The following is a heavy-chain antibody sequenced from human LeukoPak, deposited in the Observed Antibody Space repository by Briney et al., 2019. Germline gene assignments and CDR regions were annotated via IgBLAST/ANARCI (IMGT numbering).Heavy chain of an antibody. D-gene: IGHD1-26*01. V-gene: IGHV4-30-2*01. CDR3: ASGVGEEWELLDGWWEF. Sequence: PSQTLSLTCAVSGGSISSGGYSWSWIRQPPGKGLEWIGYIYHSGSTYYNPSLKSRVTISVDTSKNQFSLKLSSVTAADTAVYYCASGVGEEWELLDGWWEFWGQGTLVTVSS. J-gene: IGHJ4*02. CDR1: GGSISSGGYS. CDR2: IYHSGST.